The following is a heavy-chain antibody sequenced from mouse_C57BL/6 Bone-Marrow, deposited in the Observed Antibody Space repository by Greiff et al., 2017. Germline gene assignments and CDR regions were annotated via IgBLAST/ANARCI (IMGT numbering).Heavy chain of an antibody. V-gene: IGHV1-18*01. J-gene: IGHJ1*03. D-gene: IGHD2-1*01. CDR1: GYTFTDYN. Sequence: VQLQQSGPELVKPGASVKIPCKASGYTFTDYNMDWVKQSHGKSLEWIGDINPNNGGTIYNQKFKGKATLTVDKSSSTAYMELRSLTSEDTAVYYCARKIYYGNYGYFDVWGTGTTVTVSS. CDR3: ARKIYYGNYGYFDV. CDR2: INPNNGGT.